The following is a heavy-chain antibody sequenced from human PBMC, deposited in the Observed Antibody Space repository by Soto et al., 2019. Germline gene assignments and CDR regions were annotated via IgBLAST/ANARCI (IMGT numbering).Heavy chain of an antibody. D-gene: IGHD2-2*01. CDR3: ANHKPGTSWFDP. CDR2: IIPIFGTA. Sequence: ASVKVSFKASGGTFSSYAISWLRQAPGQGLEWMGGIIPIFGTANYAQKFQGRVTITADESTSTAYMELSSLRSEDTAVYYCANHKPGTSWFDPWGQGTLVTVSS. J-gene: IGHJ5*02. V-gene: IGHV1-69*13. CDR1: GGTFSSYA.